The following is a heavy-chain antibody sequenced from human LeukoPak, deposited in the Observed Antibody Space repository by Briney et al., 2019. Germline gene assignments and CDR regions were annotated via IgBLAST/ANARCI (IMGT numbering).Heavy chain of an antibody. CDR1: GFTFSSSN. CDR2: ISGTSTAI. V-gene: IGHV3-48*02. J-gene: IGHJ3*02. D-gene: IGHD1-26*01. CDR3: ARGGGRSYSDAFDI. Sequence: GGSLRLSCAASGFTFSSSNMHWVRQAPGQGLERVSFISGTSTAIIYADSVKGRFTISRDIGRKSLYLQMNSLSDEDTAAYYCARGGGRSYSDAFDIWGQGTVVTVSS.